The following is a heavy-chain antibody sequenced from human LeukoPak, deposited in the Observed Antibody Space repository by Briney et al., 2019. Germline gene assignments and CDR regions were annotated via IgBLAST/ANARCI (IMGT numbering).Heavy chain of an antibody. CDR3: ARGKRQQLTYYYYGMDV. D-gene: IGHD6-13*01. Sequence: PSETLSLTCAVYGGSFSGYYWSWIRQPPGKGLEWLGEINHSGSNNYNPSLKSRVTISVDTSKNQFSLKLSSVTAADTAVYYCARGKRQQLTYYYYGMDVWGKGTTVSVSS. CDR2: INHSGSN. V-gene: IGHV4-34*01. CDR1: GGSFSGYY. J-gene: IGHJ6*04.